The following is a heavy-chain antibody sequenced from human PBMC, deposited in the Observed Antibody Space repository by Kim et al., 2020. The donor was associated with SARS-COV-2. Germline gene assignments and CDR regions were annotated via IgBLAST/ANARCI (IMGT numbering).Heavy chain of an antibody. J-gene: IGHJ6*02. V-gene: IGHV5-10-1*01. D-gene: IGHD6-13*01. CDR1: GYSFTSYW. Sequence: GESLKNSCKGSGYSFTSYWISWVRQMPGKGLEWMGRIDPSDSYTNYSPSFQGHVTISADKSISTAYLQWSSLKASDTAMYYCARQRGGRVAAAGRVAVEDLGGMDVWGQGTTVTVSS. CDR2: IDPSDSYT. CDR3: ARQRGGRVAAAGRVAVEDLGGMDV.